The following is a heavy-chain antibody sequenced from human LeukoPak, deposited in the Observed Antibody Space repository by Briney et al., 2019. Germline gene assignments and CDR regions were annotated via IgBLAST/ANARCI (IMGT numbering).Heavy chain of an antibody. Sequence: SETLSLTCTVSGGAISSGSHYWSWIRQPPGKGLEWIGYIYYSGSTNYNPSLKSRVTISVDTSKNQFSLKLSSVTAADTAVYYCARGYGSGSYGGYYFDYWGQGTLVTVSS. J-gene: IGHJ4*02. CDR1: GGAISSGSHY. D-gene: IGHD3-10*01. V-gene: IGHV4-61*01. CDR3: ARGYGSGSYGGYYFDY. CDR2: IYYSGST.